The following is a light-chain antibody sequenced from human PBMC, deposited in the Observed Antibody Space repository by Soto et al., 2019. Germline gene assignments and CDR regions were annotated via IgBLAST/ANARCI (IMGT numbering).Light chain of an antibody. V-gene: IGKV3-15*01. CDR2: RAS. CDR1: QSVSSN. CDR3: HQYNNWPRA. Sequence: EIVMTQSPATLSVSPGERATLSCRASQSVSSNLAWYQQRPGQAPRLLIYRASIRATGIPARFSGSGSGTEFTLTISSLQSEDFAVYYCHQYNNWPRAFGQGAKVEIK. J-gene: IGKJ1*01.